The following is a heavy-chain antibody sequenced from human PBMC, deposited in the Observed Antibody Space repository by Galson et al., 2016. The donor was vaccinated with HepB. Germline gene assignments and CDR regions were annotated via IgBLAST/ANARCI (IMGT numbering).Heavy chain of an antibody. V-gene: IGHV3-15*01. Sequence: SLRLSCAASGFTFSHTWMSWVRQSPGKGLEWVGRSRTKTDGGATQYAAPVQGRFTTSRDDSKDTVYLQINNLKSEDTAMYYCTTEFGPVAERYYFDYWGQGTLVTVSS. CDR3: TTEFGPVAERYYFDY. CDR2: SRTKTDGGAT. D-gene: IGHD5-24*01. J-gene: IGHJ4*02. CDR1: GFTFSHTW.